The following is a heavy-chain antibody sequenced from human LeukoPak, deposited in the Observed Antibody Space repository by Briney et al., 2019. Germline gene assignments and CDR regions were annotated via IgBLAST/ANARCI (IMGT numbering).Heavy chain of an antibody. CDR2: ISTTGST. CDR1: GGGSISSYY. V-gene: IGHV4-4*07. D-gene: IGHD1-7*01. Sequence: SETLSLTCNVSGGGSISSYYWSWIRQPAGRDLEWIGRISTTGSTYFNPSLRSRVRMSVDSSKTHFSLRLSSVTAADTAVYYCARSPSTIGWNWGYYFDFWGQGHLVTVSS. CDR3: ARSPSTIGWNWGYYFDF. J-gene: IGHJ4*02.